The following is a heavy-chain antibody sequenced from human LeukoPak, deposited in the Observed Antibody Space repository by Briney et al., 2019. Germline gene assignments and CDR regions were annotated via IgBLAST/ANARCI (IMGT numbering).Heavy chain of an antibody. Sequence: GALRLSCAASGFTFSSYSMNWVRQAPGKGLEWVSSISSSSSYIYYADSVKGRFTISRDNAKNSLYLQMNSLRAEDTAVYYCARESEVAGFYFDYWGQGTLVTVSS. CDR1: GFTFSSYS. CDR3: ARESEVAGFYFDY. J-gene: IGHJ4*02. D-gene: IGHD6-19*01. CDR2: ISSSSSYI. V-gene: IGHV3-21*01.